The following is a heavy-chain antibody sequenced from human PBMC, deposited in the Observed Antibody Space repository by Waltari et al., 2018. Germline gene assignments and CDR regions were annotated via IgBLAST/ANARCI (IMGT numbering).Heavy chain of an antibody. J-gene: IGHJ3*02. CDR1: GGSISSYD. D-gene: IGHD2-21*02. CDR3: ARGLAYCGGDCYSFRPPDAFDI. CDR2: IYYSGST. Sequence: QVQLQESGPGLVKPSATLSLTCTVSGGSISSYDWSWMRPPAGTGLAWIGYIYYSGSTNYNPSLKSRVTISVDTSKNQFSLKLSSVTAADTAVYYCARGLAYCGGDCYSFRPPDAFDIWGQGTMVTVSS. V-gene: IGHV4-59*01.